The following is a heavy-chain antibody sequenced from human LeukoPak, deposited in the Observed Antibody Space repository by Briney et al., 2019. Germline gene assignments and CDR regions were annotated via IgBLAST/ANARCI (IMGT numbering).Heavy chain of an antibody. CDR1: GFTFNSYA. CDR2: ISTGGGST. D-gene: IGHD1-26*01. Sequence: GGSLRLSCAASGFTFNSYAVSWVRQAPGKGLECVSLISTGGGSTYYADSVKGRFTIFRDNSKNILYLQMNTLRAEDTAVYYCAKGLLYSGSYYGDNFDFWGQGTLVTVSS. V-gene: IGHV3-23*01. J-gene: IGHJ4*02. CDR3: AKGLLYSGSYYGDNFDF.